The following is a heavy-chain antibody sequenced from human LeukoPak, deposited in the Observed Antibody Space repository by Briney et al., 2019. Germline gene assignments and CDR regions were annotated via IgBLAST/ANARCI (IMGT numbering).Heavy chain of an antibody. D-gene: IGHD3-22*01. CDR2: ISAYNGNT. J-gene: IGHJ6*02. CDR3: ARELSHYYDSSGYYTVRSMDV. Sequence: ASVKVSCKASGYTFTSYGISWVRQAPGQGLEWMGWISAYNGNTNYAQKPQGRVTMTTDTSTSTAYMELRSLRSDDTAVYYCARELSHYYDSSGYYTVRSMDVWGQGTTVTVSS. CDR1: GYTFTSYG. V-gene: IGHV1-18*01.